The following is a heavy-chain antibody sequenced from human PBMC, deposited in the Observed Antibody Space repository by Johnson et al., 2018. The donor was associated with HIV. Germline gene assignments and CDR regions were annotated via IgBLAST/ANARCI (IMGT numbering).Heavy chain of an antibody. CDR3: GRGGRVVMEDVFGI. CDR1: GFTFDDYT. J-gene: IGHJ3*02. Sequence: VQLVESGGGVVRPGGSLRLSCAASGFTFDDYTMHWVRQAPGKGLEWVSLISWDGGSTYYVDSVKGRFTISRDDAKNLLFLQMNSLTADDTAVYYCGRGGRVVMEDVFGIWGQGTMVTVSS. V-gene: IGHV3-43*01. D-gene: IGHD3-3*01. CDR2: ISWDGGST.